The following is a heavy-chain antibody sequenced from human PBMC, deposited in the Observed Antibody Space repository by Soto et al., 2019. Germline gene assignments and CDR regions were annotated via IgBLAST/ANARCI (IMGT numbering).Heavy chain of an antibody. Sequence: QVELVQSGAEVKKPGASVKVSCKAAGYTFTSYYMHWVRQAPGQGLEWMGVINPSGGITTYAQKFQARVTMTSDTATSPVYMELRTLKSEDTAVYYCARRSIFTWSDAFDIWGQGTMVTVSA. D-gene: IGHD3-3*01. J-gene: IGHJ3*02. CDR1: GYTFTSYY. V-gene: IGHV1-46*01. CDR3: ARRSIFTWSDAFDI. CDR2: INPSGGIT.